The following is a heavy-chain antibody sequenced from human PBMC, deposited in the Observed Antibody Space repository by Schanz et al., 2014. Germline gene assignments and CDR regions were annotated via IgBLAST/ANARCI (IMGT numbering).Heavy chain of an antibody. CDR3: ARNYGGHSEESDRYGMDV. CDR2: INPSGGRT. Sequence: QVQLVQSGAEVKKPGASVKVSCKASGYTFTRYYIHWVRQAPGQGLEWMGIINPSGGRTTYAQKFQGRGTMTSDTYTSTVYMELSSRRSEDTAVYYCARNYGGHSEESDRYGMDVWGQGTTVTVSS. V-gene: IGHV1-46*01. CDR1: GYTFTRYY. J-gene: IGHJ6*02. D-gene: IGHD4-17*01.